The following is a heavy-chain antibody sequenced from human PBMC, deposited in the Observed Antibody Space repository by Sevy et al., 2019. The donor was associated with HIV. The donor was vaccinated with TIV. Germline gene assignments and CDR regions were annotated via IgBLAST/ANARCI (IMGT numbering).Heavy chain of an antibody. D-gene: IGHD6-6*01. CDR2: ISYDGSNK. CDR3: ARDVSSSSRPYYYYYYGMDV. Sequence: GGSLRLSCAASGFSFSSYAMHWVSQAPGKGLEWVAVISYDGSNKYYADSVKGRFTISRDNSKNTLYLQMNSLRAEDTAVYYCARDVSSSSRPYYYYYYGMDVWGQGTTVTVSS. J-gene: IGHJ6*02. CDR1: GFSFSSYA. V-gene: IGHV3-30-3*01.